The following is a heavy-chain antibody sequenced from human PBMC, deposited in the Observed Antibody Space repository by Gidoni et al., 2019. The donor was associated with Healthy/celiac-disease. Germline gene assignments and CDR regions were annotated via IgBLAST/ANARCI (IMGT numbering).Heavy chain of an antibody. CDR2: ISWNSGSI. CDR1: A. V-gene: IGHV3-9*01. Sequence: AMHWVRQAPGKGLEWVSGISWNSGSIGYADSVKGRFTISRDNAKNSLYLQMNSLRAEDTALYYCAKDRSNDYYYGMDVWGQGTTVTVSS. CDR3: AKDRSNDYYYGMDV. J-gene: IGHJ6*02.